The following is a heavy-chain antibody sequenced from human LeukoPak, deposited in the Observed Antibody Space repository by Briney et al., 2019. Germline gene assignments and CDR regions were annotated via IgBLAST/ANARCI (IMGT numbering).Heavy chain of an antibody. CDR2: ISWNSGSI. D-gene: IGHD1-26*01. Sequence: PGRSLRLSCAASGFTFDDYAMHRVRQAPGKGLEWVSGISWNSGSIGYADSVKGRFTISRDNAKDSLYLQMNSLRAEDTALYYCAKSSGSYWDGGFDYWGQGTLVTVSS. CDR1: GFTFDDYA. V-gene: IGHV3-9*01. CDR3: AKSSGSYWDGGFDY. J-gene: IGHJ4*02.